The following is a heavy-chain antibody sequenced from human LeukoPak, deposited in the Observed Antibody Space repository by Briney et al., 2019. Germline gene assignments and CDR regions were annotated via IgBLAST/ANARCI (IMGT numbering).Heavy chain of an antibody. CDR1: GFTFSSYW. CDR2: INSDGSST. D-gene: IGHD3-10*01. V-gene: IGHV3-74*01. Sequence: GGSLRLSCAASGFTFSSYWMHWVRHAPGKGLVWVSRINSDGSSTIYADSVKGRFTISRDNAKNTLYLQMNSLRAEDTAVYYCARGFYGSGSPYYFDYWGQGTLVTVSS. J-gene: IGHJ4*02. CDR3: ARGFYGSGSPYYFDY.